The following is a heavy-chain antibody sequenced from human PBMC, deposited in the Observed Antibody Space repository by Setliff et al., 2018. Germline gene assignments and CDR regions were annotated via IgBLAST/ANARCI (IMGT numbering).Heavy chain of an antibody. Sequence: SVKVSCKASGYSLVTHYMHWVRQAPGQGLEWVGGILPLFGSATYARKFQGRVTITADESTSTTYMEVSSLTSEDTAEYFCARGPISGSGTYYGADWGQGTLVTVSS. CDR3: ARGPISGSGTYYGAD. D-gene: IGHD3-10*01. CDR2: ILPLFGSA. CDR1: GYSLVTHY. J-gene: IGHJ4*02. V-gene: IGHV1-69*13.